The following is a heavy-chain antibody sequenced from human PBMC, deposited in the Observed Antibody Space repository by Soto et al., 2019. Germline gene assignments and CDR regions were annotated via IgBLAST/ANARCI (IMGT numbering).Heavy chain of an antibody. D-gene: IGHD3-22*01. CDR2: IIPIFGTA. V-gene: IGHV1-69*01. CDR1: GGTFSSYA. Sequence: QVQLVQSGAEVKKPGSSVKVSCKASGGTFSSYAISWVRQAPGQGLEWMGGIIPIFGTANYAQKFQGRVTITAYESTSTAYMELSSLRSEDTAVYYCARPRYYYDSSGYWDWYFDLWGRGTLVTVSS. CDR3: ARPRYYYDSSGYWDWYFDL. J-gene: IGHJ2*01.